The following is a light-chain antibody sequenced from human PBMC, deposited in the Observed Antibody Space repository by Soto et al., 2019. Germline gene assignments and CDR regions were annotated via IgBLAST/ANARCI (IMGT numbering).Light chain of an antibody. CDR2: AAS. CDR3: QQLNSYPLT. V-gene: IGKV1-9*01. J-gene: IGKJ4*01. Sequence: DIQLTQSPSFLSSSVGDRVPITCLSSQVINSYLAWYQQKPGKAPKLLIYAASSLQSGVPSRFSGSGSGTEFTLTISSLQPEDFATYYCQQLNSYPLTFGGGTKVDIK. CDR1: QVINSY.